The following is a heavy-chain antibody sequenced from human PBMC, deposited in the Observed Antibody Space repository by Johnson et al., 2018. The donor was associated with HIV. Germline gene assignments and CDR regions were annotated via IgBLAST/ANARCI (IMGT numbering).Heavy chain of an antibody. Sequence: VQLVESGGGLVQPRGSLRLSCAASGFTFSDCAMSWVRQGPGKGLEWVSAITVSGDNTYYADSVKGRFTISGDNSKNTLSLQMNSLRAEDTAVFFCARDWSWRGSLKGGGAFDIWGQGTLVTVSA. J-gene: IGHJ3*02. D-gene: IGHD1-26*01. CDR3: ARDWSWRGSLKGGGAFDI. CDR1: GFTFSDCA. V-gene: IGHV3-23*04. CDR2: ITVSGDNT.